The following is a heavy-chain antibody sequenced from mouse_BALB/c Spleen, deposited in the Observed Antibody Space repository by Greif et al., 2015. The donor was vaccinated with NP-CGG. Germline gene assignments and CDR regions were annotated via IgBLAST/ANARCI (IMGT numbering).Heavy chain of an antibody. J-gene: IGHJ4*01. CDR2: ISYSGST. V-gene: IGHV3-8*02. CDR1: GDSITSGY. CDR3: ARWDWDECYAMDY. Sequence: EVNLVESGPSLVKPSQTLSLTCSVTGDSITSGYWNWIRKFPGNKLEYMGYISYSGSTYYNPSLKSRISITRDTSKNQYYLQLNSVTTEDTATYYCARWDWDECYAMDYWGQGTSVTVSS. D-gene: IGHD4-1*01.